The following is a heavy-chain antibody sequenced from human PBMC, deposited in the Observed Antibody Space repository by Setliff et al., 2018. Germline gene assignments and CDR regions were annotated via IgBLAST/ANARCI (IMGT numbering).Heavy chain of an antibody. J-gene: IGHJ6*03. CDR2: IIPLFETT. CDR3: ALEYSNSSPTVYYYMDV. V-gene: IGHV1-69*06. Sequence: SVKVSCKASGGIFNSFSITWVRQAPGQGLEWMGRIIPLFETTNYVEKFQGRVTITADKSTSTAYMELSRLTSEDTAVYYCALEYSNSSPTVYYYMDVWGKGATVTVSS. CDR1: GGIFNSFS. D-gene: IGHD6-6*01.